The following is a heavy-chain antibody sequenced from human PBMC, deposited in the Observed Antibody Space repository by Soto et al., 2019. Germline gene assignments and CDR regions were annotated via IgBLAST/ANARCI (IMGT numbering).Heavy chain of an antibody. J-gene: IGHJ4*02. D-gene: IGHD1-1*01. Sequence: EVQLVESGGGLVQPGGTLRLSCAATGFTFSSYDMHWVRQATGKGLEWVSAIGTAGDTYYPGSVKGRFTISRENAKNSLYLQMNSLRAGDTAVYNCARGVGNGVDYCGQGTLVTVSS. CDR3: ARGVGNGVDY. CDR2: IGTAGDT. V-gene: IGHV3-13*01. CDR1: GFTFSSYD.